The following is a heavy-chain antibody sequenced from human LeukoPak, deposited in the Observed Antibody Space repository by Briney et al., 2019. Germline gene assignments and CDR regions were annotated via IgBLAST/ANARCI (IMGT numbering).Heavy chain of an antibody. V-gene: IGHV3-48*03. Sequence: GGSLRLSCAASGFTFDAYEINWVRQAPGKGLEWVSYISGSGRTIYYADSVKGRLTISRDNSKNTLFLQMNSLRVEDTAVYYCAKEDPIVSVGFDYWGQGTLVTVTS. D-gene: IGHD2-15*01. J-gene: IGHJ4*02. CDR1: GFTFDAYE. CDR3: AKEDPIVSVGFDY. CDR2: ISGSGRTI.